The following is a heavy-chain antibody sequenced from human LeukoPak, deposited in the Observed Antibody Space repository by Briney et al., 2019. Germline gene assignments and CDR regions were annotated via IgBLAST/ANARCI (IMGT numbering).Heavy chain of an antibody. Sequence: PSETLSLTCTVSGGSISSYYWSWIRQPPGKGLEWIGYIYYSGSTNYNPSIKSRVTISVDTSKNQFSLKLSSVTAADTAVYYRARERWWPDWYFDLWGRGTLVTVSS. CDR2: IYYSGST. CDR1: GGSISSYY. V-gene: IGHV4-59*01. CDR3: ARERWWPDWYFDL. J-gene: IGHJ2*01. D-gene: IGHD2-15*01.